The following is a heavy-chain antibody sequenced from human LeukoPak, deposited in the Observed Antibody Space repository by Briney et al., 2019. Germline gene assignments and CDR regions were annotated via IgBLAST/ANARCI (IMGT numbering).Heavy chain of an antibody. CDR3: ASTLKYSSSWYYFDY. J-gene: IGHJ4*02. Sequence: KTSETLSLTCAVYGGSFSGYYWSWIRQPPGKGLEWIGYIYYSGSTNYNPSLKSRVTISVDTSKNQFSLKLSSVTAADTAVYYCASTLKYSSSWYYFDYWGQGTLVTVSS. CDR1: GGSFSGYY. D-gene: IGHD6-13*01. V-gene: IGHV4-59*01. CDR2: IYYSGST.